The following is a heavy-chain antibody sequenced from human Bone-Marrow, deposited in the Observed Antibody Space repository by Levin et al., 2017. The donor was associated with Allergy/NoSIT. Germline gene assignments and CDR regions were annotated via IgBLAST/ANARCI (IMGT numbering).Heavy chain of an antibody. Sequence: PGGSLRLSCAASGFTFNGYWMHWVRQAPGKGLVWVSRINTHGNNTNYADSVKGRFTISRDNAKNTLYLEMNSLRAEDTAVYFCARDPCSTSCSYDHWGQGTLVTVSS. J-gene: IGHJ5*02. CDR1: GFTFNGYW. D-gene: IGHD2-2*01. CDR3: ARDPCSTSCSYDH. V-gene: IGHV3-74*01. CDR2: INTHGNNT.